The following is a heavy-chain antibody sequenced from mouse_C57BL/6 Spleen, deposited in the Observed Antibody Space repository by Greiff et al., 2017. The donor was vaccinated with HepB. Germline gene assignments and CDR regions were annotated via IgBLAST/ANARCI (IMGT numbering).Heavy chain of an antibody. D-gene: IGHD1-1*01. CDR3: ARERDYYGKGAMDY. Sequence: VKLMESGPELVKPGASVKISCKASGYAFSSSWMNWVKQRPGKGLEWIGRIYPGDGDTNYNGKFKGKATLTADKSSSTAYMQLSSLTSEDSAVYFCARERDYYGKGAMDYWGQGTSVTVSS. CDR1: GYAFSSSW. V-gene: IGHV1-82*01. J-gene: IGHJ4*01. CDR2: IYPGDGDT.